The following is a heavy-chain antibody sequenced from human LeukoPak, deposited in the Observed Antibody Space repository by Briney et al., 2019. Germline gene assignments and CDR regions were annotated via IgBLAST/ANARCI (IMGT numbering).Heavy chain of an antibody. J-gene: IGHJ4*02. CDR2: IKSKTDGGTT. CDR1: GFTFSSYE. CDR3: TTDQGGYDSYFDY. V-gene: IGHV3-15*01. D-gene: IGHD5-12*01. Sequence: GGSLRLSCAASGFTFSSYEMNWVRQAPGKGLEWVGRIKSKTDGGTTDYAAPVKGRFTISRDDSKNTLYLQMNSLKTEDTAVYYCTTDQGGYDSYFDYWGQGTLVTVSS.